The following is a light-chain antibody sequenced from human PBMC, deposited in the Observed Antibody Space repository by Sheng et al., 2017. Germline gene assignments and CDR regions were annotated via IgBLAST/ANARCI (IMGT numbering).Light chain of an antibody. CDR1: QSISGW. CDR2: KAS. J-gene: IGKJ1*01. CDR3: QEYASFSWT. V-gene: IGKV1-5*03. Sequence: DIQMTQSPSTLSAFVGDRVTITCRASQSISGWLAWYQKKPGKAPKLLIYKASSLESGVPSRFSGSGSGTEFTLTISSLQPDDVGSYYCQEYASFSWTFGQGTKVGNQT.